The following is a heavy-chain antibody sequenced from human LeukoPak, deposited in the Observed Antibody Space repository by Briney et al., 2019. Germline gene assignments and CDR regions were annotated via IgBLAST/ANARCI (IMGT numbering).Heavy chain of an antibody. Sequence: SETLSLTCAVYGGSFSGYYWSWIRQPPGKGLEWIGEINHSGSTNYNPSLESRVTISVDTSKNQFSLKLSSVTAADTAVYYCARGPRLRRRLGGFFDYWGQGTLVTVSS. CDR1: GGSFSGYY. J-gene: IGHJ4*02. D-gene: IGHD4-17*01. V-gene: IGHV4-34*01. CDR2: INHSGST. CDR3: ARGPRLRRRLGGFFDY.